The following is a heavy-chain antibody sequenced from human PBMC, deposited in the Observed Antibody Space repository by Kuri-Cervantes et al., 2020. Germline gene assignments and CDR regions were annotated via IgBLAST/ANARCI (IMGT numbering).Heavy chain of an antibody. Sequence: GGSLRLSCAASGFTFSDYYMSWIRQAPGKGLEWVSYISSSGSTIYYADSVKGRFTISRDNAKNSVYLQMNSLRDEDTAVYYCARDRRGYDSEYFQHWGQGTLVTVSS. J-gene: IGHJ1*01. CDR2: ISSSGSTI. CDR3: ARDRRGYDSEYFQH. CDR1: GFTFSDYY. V-gene: IGHV3-11*04. D-gene: IGHD5-12*01.